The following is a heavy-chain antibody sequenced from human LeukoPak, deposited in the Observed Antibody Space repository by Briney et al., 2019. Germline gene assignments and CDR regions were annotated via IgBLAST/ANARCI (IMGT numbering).Heavy chain of an antibody. V-gene: IGHV4-34*01. CDR1: GWSFSGYY. D-gene: IGHD3-9*01. Sequence: SETLSLTCAVYGWSFSGYYWSWIRQPPGKGLEWIGEINHSGSTNYNPSLKSRVTISVDTSKNQFSLKLSSVTAADTAVYYCAGTRDILTGYSYYWGQGTLVTVSS. CDR2: INHSGST. CDR3: AGTRDILTGYSYY. J-gene: IGHJ4*02.